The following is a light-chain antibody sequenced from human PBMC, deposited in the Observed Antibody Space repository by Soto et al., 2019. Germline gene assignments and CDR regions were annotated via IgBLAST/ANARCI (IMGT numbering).Light chain of an antibody. CDR3: QQRNVWPPIT. CDR2: DST. CDR1: QSIHTS. V-gene: IGKV3-11*01. Sequence: EIVMTQSPPTLSVSPGERATLSCRASQSIHTSLAWYQQKSGKPPRLVIYDSTLRANGVPDRFGGSRSGTEFTLTINSLEPEDFAVYYCQQRNVWPPITFGQGTRLETK. J-gene: IGKJ5*01.